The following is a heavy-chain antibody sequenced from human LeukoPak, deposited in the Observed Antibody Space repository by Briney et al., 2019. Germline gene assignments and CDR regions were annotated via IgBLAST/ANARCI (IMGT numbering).Heavy chain of an antibody. V-gene: IGHV3-21*01. CDR1: GFTFSSYS. CDR3: ARDGTYSNYVPWDSFDY. CDR2: ISSSSSYI. Sequence: PGGSLRLSCAASGFTFSSYSMNWVRQAPGKGLEWVSSISSSSSYIYYADSVEGRFTISRDNAKNSLYLQMNSLRAEDTAVYYCARDGTYSNYVPWDSFDYWGQGTLVTVSS. D-gene: IGHD4-11*01. J-gene: IGHJ4*02.